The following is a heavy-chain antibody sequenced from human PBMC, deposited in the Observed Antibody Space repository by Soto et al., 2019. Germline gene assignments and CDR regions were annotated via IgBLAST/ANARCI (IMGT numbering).Heavy chain of an antibody. J-gene: IGHJ4*01. Sequence: EVHLVESGGGLVKPGGSLRLSCAGSGFPFSNAWINWVRHVPGKGLEWVGRIKSRALGGTTDFAAPVRGRFAITRDDSRNVAYMQMNSLYTEDTAVYYCTTDSYSTMVEVRFDYWGHGTLVTVSS. CDR3: TTDSYSTMVEVRFDY. D-gene: IGHD3-10*01. CDR1: GFPFSNAW. CDR2: IKSRALGGTT. V-gene: IGHV3-15*07.